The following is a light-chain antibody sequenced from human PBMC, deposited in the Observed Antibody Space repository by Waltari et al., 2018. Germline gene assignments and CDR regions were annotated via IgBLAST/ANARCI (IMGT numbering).Light chain of an antibody. V-gene: IGLV3-1*01. CDR2: QDT. J-gene: IGLJ3*02. CDR3: LAWDSSTAWV. Sequence: SYELTQPPSVSVSPGPTASITCSGDKLGAKYASLYQQKPGQSPVLVIYQDTKRPSGIPERFSGSNSGNTATLTISGTQGMDEADYYCLAWDSSTAWVFGGGTKLTVL. CDR1: KLGAKY.